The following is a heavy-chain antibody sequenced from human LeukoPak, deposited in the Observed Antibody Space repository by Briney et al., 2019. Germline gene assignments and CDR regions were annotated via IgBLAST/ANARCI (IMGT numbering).Heavy chain of an antibody. CDR3: AKWGDYDILTGYYDSDY. CDR2: FSGRDSGN. J-gene: IGHJ4*02. D-gene: IGHD3-9*01. V-gene: IGHV3-23*01. CDR1: GFIFNNYA. Sequence: QSGGSLRLPCAASGFIFNNYAMSWVRQAPGKGLEWVSAFSGRDSGNYYADSVRGRFTVSRDDPKNTRYLQMNTLRAEDTAVYYCAKWGDYDILTGYYDSDYWGQGTLVTVSS.